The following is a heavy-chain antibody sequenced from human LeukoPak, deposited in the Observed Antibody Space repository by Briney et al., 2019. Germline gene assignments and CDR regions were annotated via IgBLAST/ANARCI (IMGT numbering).Heavy chain of an antibody. CDR1: GFTFSSYG. CDR3: ARAGLGYYGSGSQTSRYYFDY. Sequence: PGRSLRLSCAASGFTFSSYGMHWVRQAPGKGLEWVAVIWYDGSNKYYADSVKGRFTISRDNSKNTLYLQMNSLRAEDTAVCYCARAGLGYYGSGSQTSRYYFDYWGQGTLVTVSS. CDR2: IWYDGSNK. J-gene: IGHJ4*02. V-gene: IGHV3-33*01. D-gene: IGHD3-10*01.